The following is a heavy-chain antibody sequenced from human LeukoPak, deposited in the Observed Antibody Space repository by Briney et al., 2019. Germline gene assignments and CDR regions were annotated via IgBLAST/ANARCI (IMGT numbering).Heavy chain of an antibody. CDR2: IYSSGST. Sequence: KASETLSLTCTVSGVSINTYYWSWIRQSPGRGLEWIGYIYSSGSTKYNPSLRRRVTISVDTSMNQFSLKLGSVTAADTAVYYCARGKVPWYWGQGTLVTVSS. V-gene: IGHV4-59*01. CDR1: GVSINTYY. J-gene: IGHJ4*02. CDR3: ARGKVPWY.